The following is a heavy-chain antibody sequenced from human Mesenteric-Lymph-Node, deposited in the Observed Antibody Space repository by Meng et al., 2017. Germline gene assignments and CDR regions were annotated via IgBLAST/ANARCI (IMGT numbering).Heavy chain of an antibody. D-gene: IGHD5-12*01. CDR2: ISGSGGST. J-gene: IGHJ4*02. V-gene: IGHV3-23*01. CDR3: AKDRRRLREFDY. CDR1: GFTFSSYA. Sequence: GESLKISCAASGFTFSSYAMSWVRQAPGKGLEWVSAISGSGGSTYYADSVKGRFTISRDNSKNTLYLQMNSLRAEDTAVYYCAKDRRRLREFDYWGQGKRVSVSS.